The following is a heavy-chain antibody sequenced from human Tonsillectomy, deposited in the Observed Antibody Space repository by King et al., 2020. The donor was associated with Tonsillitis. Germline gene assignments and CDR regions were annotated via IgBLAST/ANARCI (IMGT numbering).Heavy chain of an antibody. CDR2: IYYSGST. D-gene: IGHD3-22*01. J-gene: IGHJ4*02. CDR3: ARLRHYYDSSGYPYYFDY. Sequence: VQLQESGPGLVKPSETLSLTCTVSGGSISSYYWSWIRQPPGKGLEWIGDIYYSGSTNYNPSLKIRVTISVDTSKNQFSLKLSSVTAADTAVYYCARLRHYYDSSGYPYYFDYWGQGTLVTVSS. V-gene: IGHV4-59*01. CDR1: GGSISSYY.